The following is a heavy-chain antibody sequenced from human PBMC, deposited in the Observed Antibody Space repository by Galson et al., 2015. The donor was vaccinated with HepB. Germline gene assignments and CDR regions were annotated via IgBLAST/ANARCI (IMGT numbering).Heavy chain of an antibody. V-gene: IGHV3-21*01. CDR3: ARESGRGGGSHDYFDY. J-gene: IGHJ4*02. Sequence: SLRLSCAASGFTFSSYSMNWVRQAPGKGLEWVSSISSSSYIYYADSVKGRFTISRDNAKNSLYLQMNSLRAEDTAVYYCARESGRGGGSHDYFDYWGQGTLVTVSS. CDR2: ISSSSYI. D-gene: IGHD1-26*01. CDR1: GFTFSSYS.